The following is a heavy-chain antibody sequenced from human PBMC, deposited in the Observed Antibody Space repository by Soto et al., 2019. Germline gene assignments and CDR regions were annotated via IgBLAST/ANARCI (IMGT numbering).Heavy chain of an antibody. V-gene: IGHV4-59*08. CDR1: GGSITSYY. D-gene: IGHD2-21*02. Sequence: SETLSLTCSVSGGSITSYYWRWIRQPPGKGLEWIAYIYYSGSTSYNPSLKSRVTVSLDTSKNQFSLKLSSVTAADTAVYYCARHPSDFWFDPWGQGTLVTVSS. J-gene: IGHJ5*02. CDR3: ARHPSDFWFDP. CDR2: IYYSGST.